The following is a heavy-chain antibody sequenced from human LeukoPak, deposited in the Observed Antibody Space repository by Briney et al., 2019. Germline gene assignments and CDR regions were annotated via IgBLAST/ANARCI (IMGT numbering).Heavy chain of an antibody. V-gene: IGHV3-49*04. Sequence: GGPLRLSCTASGFTFGDYAMNWVRQAPGKGLEWVGFIRNKAYGGTTEYAASVKGRFTISGDDSKSIAYLQMNSLKTEDTAVYYCTRGHPYCGGDCYLDYWGQGTLVTVSS. CDR3: TRGHPYCGGDCYLDY. CDR2: IRNKAYGGTT. CDR1: GFTFGDYA. D-gene: IGHD2-21*02. J-gene: IGHJ4*02.